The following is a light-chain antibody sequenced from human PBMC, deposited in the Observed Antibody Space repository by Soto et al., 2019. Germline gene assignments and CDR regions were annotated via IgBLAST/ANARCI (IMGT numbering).Light chain of an antibody. V-gene: IGLV2-14*01. J-gene: IGLJ1*01. CDR2: EVN. CDR3: SSYKGVGTLVV. CDR1: SSDFGGYNF. Sequence: QSVLTQPASVSGSPGQSITISCSGASSDFGGYNFVSWYQQLPGKAPKLLLFEVNDRPSGISHRFSGSKSGNTASLTISGLQAEDEAEYFCSSYKGVGTLVVFGTGTKVTVL.